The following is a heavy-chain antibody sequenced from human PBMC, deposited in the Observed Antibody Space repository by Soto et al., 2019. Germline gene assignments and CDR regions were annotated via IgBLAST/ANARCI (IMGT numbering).Heavy chain of an antibody. D-gene: IGHD6-19*01. J-gene: IGHJ4*02. CDR2: ISGNGGGT. Sequence: PGGSLRLSCAASGFIFSSYAMSWVRQAPGEGLEWVSGISGNGGGTYYADSVKGRFTISRDNSKNTVYLQMNSLRAEDTAVYYCAKGSPYSSGWYMVDYWGQGTLVTVSS. CDR3: AKGSPYSSGWYMVDY. CDR1: GFIFSSYA. V-gene: IGHV3-23*01.